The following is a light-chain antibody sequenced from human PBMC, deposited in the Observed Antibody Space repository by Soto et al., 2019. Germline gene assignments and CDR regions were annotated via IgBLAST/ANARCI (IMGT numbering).Light chain of an antibody. CDR2: KAS. V-gene: IGKV1-5*03. Sequence: DIQMTQSPSTLSASVGGRVTITCRASQTIYSWLAWYQQKPGKAPKLLIYKASSLESGVPSRFSGSGSGTEFTLTISSLQPDDSAIYYGQQNNRYTWTFGQGTKVEIK. CDR3: QQNNRYTWT. J-gene: IGKJ1*01. CDR1: QTIYSW.